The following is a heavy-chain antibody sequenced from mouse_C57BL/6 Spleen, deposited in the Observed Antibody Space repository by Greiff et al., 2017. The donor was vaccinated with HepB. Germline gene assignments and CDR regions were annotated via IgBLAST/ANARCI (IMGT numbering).Heavy chain of an antibody. CDR2: ISSGGSYT. D-gene: IGHD2-4*01. V-gene: IGHV5-6*01. CDR1: GFTFSSYG. CDR3: ARTGVYYDASWFAY. Sequence: EVQLQQSGGDLVKPGGSLKLSCAASGFTFSSYGMSWVRQTPDKRLEWVATISSGGSYTYYPDSVKGRFTIARDNAKNTLYLQMSSLKSEDTAMYYCARTGVYYDASWFAYWGQGTLVTVSA. J-gene: IGHJ3*01.